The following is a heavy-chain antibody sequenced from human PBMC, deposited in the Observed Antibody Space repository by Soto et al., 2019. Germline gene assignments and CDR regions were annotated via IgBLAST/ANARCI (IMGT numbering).Heavy chain of an antibody. CDR3: ARDLLGLGRMDV. J-gene: IGHJ6*02. CDR1: GYTFTSYG. V-gene: IGHV1-18*01. Sequence: ASVKVSCKASGYTFTSYGISWVRQAPGQGLEWMGWISAYNGNTNYAQKLQGRVTMTTDTSTSTAYMELRSLRSEDTAVYYCARDLLGLGRMDVWGQGTTVTVSS. CDR2: ISAYNGNT. D-gene: IGHD3-3*02.